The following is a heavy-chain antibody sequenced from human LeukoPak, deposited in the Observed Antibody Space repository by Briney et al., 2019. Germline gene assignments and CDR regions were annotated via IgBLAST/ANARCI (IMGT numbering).Heavy chain of an antibody. CDR3: ARTPSGSYSRFDY. CDR2: ISSSSSTI. Sequence: PGGSLRLSCAASGFTFSSYSMNWVRQAPGKGLEWVSYISSSSSTIYYADSVKGGFTISRDNAKNSLYLQMNSLRDEDTAVYYCARTPSGSYSRFDYWGQGTLVTVSS. D-gene: IGHD1-26*01. J-gene: IGHJ4*02. CDR1: GFTFSSYS. V-gene: IGHV3-48*02.